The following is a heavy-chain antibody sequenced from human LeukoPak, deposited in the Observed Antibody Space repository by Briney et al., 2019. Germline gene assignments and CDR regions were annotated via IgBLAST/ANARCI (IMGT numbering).Heavy chain of an antibody. V-gene: IGHV4-31*03. CDR3: ASLGANEGADFDY. J-gene: IGHJ4*02. Sequence: SETLSLTCTVSGGSISSGGYYWSWIRQHPGKGLEWIGYIFYSGSTNYNPSLKSRVTISVDTSKNQFSLKLNSVTAADTAVYYCASLGANEGADFDYWGQGTLVTVSS. CDR2: IFYSGST. CDR1: GGSISSGGYY. D-gene: IGHD1-26*01.